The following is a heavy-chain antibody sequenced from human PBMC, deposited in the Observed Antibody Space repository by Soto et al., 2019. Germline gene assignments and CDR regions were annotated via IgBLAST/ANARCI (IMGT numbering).Heavy chain of an antibody. Sequence: SETLSVTCGVFGGSFSGYYWSWILQPPGKGLEWIGEINHSGSTNYNPSLKSRVTISVDTSKNQCSLKLSSVAAADTAVYYCARLLTTVRGVNYYYAMEVGGYAATVTAAS. CDR3: ARLLTTVRGVNYYYAMEV. CDR1: GGSFSGYY. J-gene: IGHJ6*04. CDR2: INHSGST. D-gene: IGHD3-10*01. V-gene: IGHV4-34*01.